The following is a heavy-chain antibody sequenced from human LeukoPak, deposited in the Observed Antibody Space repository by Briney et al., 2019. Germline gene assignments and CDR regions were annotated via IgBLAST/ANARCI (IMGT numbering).Heavy chain of an antibody. V-gene: IGHV1-2*02. Sequence: GSLSVSCTASGYTFTHYYIHWVRQAPGQGLEWMGWINPNSGGTNYAQKFQGRVAMTRGTSISTAYMELSSLRSDDTAVYYCARALPMFRGLTSWDYWGQGTLVIVSS. CDR1: GYTFTHYY. CDR3: ARALPMFRGLTSWDY. J-gene: IGHJ4*02. CDR2: INPNSGGT. D-gene: IGHD3-10*01.